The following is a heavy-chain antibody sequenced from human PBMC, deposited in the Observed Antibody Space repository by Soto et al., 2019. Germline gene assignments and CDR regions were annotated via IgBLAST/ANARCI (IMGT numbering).Heavy chain of an antibody. CDR1: GFTFSSYA. J-gene: IGHJ4*02. D-gene: IGHD4-17*01. Sequence: GGSLRLSCAASGFTFSSYAMSWVRQAPGKGLEWVSAISGSGGSTHYADSVKGRFTISRDNSKNTLYLQMNSLRAEDTAVYYCAKSLIPTVATTLFDYWGQGTLVTVSS. CDR2: ISGSGGST. CDR3: AKSLIPTVATTLFDY. V-gene: IGHV3-23*01.